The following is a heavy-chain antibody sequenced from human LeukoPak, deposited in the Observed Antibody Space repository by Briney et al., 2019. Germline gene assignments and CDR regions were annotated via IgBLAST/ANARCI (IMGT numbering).Heavy chain of an antibody. CDR1: GYTLTELS. CDR3: ATGLQRTSSWHYYYYMDV. V-gene: IGHV1-24*01. Sequence: ASVKVSCKVSGYTLTELSMHWVRQAPGKGLEWMGGFDPEDGETIYAQKFQGRVTMTEDTSTDTAYMELSSLRSEDTAVYYCATGLQRTSSWHYYYYMDVWGKGTTVTVSS. D-gene: IGHD6-13*01. J-gene: IGHJ6*03. CDR2: FDPEDGET.